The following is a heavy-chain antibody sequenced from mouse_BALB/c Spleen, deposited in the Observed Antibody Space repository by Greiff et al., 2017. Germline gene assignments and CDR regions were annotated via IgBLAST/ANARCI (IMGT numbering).Heavy chain of an antibody. D-gene: IGHD2-13*01. CDR3: ARDYSYARDY. Sequence: VQLKESGAELVKPGASVKLSCTASGFNIKDTYMHWVKQRPEQGLEWIGRIDPANGNTKYDPKFQGKATITADTSSNTAYLQLSSLTSEDTAVNYCARDYSYARDYWGQGTSVTVSS. CDR2: IDPANGNT. CDR1: GFNIKDTY. J-gene: IGHJ4*01. V-gene: IGHV14-3*02.